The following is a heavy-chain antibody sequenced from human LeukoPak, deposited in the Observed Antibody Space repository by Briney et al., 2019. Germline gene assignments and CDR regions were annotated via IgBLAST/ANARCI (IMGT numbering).Heavy chain of an antibody. CDR2: ISYDGSNK. V-gene: IGHV3-30*04. D-gene: IGHD6-19*01. Sequence: SGGSLRLSCAASGFTFGSYAMHWVRQAPGKGLEWVAVISYDGSNKYYADSVKGRFTISRDNSKNTLYLQMNSLRAEDTAVYYCASLRIAVAGNFDYWGQGTLVTVSS. CDR1: GFTFGSYA. CDR3: ASLRIAVAGNFDY. J-gene: IGHJ4*02.